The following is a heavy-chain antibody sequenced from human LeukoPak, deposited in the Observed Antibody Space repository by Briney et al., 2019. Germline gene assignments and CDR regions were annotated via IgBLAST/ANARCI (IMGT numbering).Heavy chain of an antibody. Sequence: GGSLRLSCAASGFTFSNAWMSWVRQAPGKGREGVGRIKSKTDGGTTDYAAPVKGRFTITSDDSKNTLYLQMNSLKTEDTAVYYCTIRITMVRGAPFSDYWGQGTLVTVSS. J-gene: IGHJ4*02. CDR3: TIRITMVRGAPFSDY. CDR2: IKSKTDGGTT. CDR1: GFTFSNAW. V-gene: IGHV3-15*01. D-gene: IGHD3-10*01.